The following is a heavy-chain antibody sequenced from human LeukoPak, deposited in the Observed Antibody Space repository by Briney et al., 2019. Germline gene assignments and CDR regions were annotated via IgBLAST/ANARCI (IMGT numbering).Heavy chain of an antibody. V-gene: IGHV4-61*02. J-gene: IGHJ4*02. CDR3: AREAGRPYYFDY. CDR1: GGSISSGSYY. Sequence: SETLSLTCTVSGGSISSGSYYWSWIRQPAGKGLEWIGRNYTSGSTNYNPSLKSRVTISVDTSKNQFSLKLSSVTAADTAVYYCAREAGRPYYFDYWGQGTLVTVSS. CDR2: NYTSGST.